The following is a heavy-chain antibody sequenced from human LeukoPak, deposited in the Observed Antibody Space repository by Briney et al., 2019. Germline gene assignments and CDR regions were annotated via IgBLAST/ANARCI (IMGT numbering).Heavy chain of an antibody. CDR2: ISGSGGST. J-gene: IGHJ6*02. D-gene: IGHD4-17*01. CDR1: GFTFSSYA. CDR3: AVTTDYYYCGMDV. V-gene: IGHV3-23*01. Sequence: GGSLRLSCAASGFTFSSYAMSWVRQAPGKGLEWVSAISGSGGSTYYADSVKGRFTISRDNSKNTLYLQMNSLRAEDTAVYYCAVTTDYYYCGMDVWGQGTTVTVSS.